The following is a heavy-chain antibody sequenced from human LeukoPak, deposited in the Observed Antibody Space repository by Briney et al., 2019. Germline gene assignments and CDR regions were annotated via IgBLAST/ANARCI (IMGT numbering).Heavy chain of an antibody. D-gene: IGHD3-10*01. CDR3: ARGIKGFWFGELLPEYFQH. Sequence: GASVKVSCKASGYTFTSYDINWVRQATGQGLEWMGWMNPNSGNTGYAQKFQGRVTMTRNTSISTAYMELSSLRSEDTAVYYCARGIKGFWFGELLPEYFQHWGQGTLVTVSS. J-gene: IGHJ1*01. V-gene: IGHV1-8*01. CDR1: GYTFTSYD. CDR2: MNPNSGNT.